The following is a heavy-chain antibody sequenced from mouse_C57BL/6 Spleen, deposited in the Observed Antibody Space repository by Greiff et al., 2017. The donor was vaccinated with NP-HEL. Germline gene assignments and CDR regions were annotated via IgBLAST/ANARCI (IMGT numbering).Heavy chain of an antibody. J-gene: IGHJ2*01. V-gene: IGHV1-55*01. CDR3: AREECYDNTYYLDY. Sequence: QVQLQQPGAELVKPGASVKMSCKASGYTFTSYWITWVKQRPGQGLEWIGDIYPGSGSTNYNEKFKSKATLTVDTSSSTAYMQLSSLTSEDSAVYYCAREECYDNTYYLDYWGKGTTLTVSS. D-gene: IGHD2-12*01. CDR1: GYTFTSYW. CDR2: IYPGSGST.